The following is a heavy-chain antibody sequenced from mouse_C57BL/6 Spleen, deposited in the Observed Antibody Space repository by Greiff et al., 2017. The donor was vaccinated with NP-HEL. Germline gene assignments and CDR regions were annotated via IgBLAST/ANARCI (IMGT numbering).Heavy chain of an antibody. CDR3: ARAGTTGFAY. Sequence: EVQVVESGGGLVKPGGSLKLSCAASGFTFSDYGMHWVRQAPEKGLEWVAYISSGSSTIYYADTVKGRFTISRDNAKNTLFLQMTSLRSEDTAMYYCARAGTTGFAYWGQGTLVTVSA. J-gene: IGHJ3*01. CDR2: ISSGSSTI. V-gene: IGHV5-17*01. CDR1: GFTFSDYG.